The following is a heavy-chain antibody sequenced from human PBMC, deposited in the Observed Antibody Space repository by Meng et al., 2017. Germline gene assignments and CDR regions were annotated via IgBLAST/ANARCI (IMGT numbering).Heavy chain of an antibody. V-gene: IGHV4-61*01. Sequence: SETLSLTCTVPGGSVSSGSYYWSWIRQPPGKGLEQIGYIYYSGSTNYNPSLKSRVTISVDTSKNQFSLKLSSVTAADTAVYYCARAKYSSSWYEYYYGMDVWGQGTTVTVSS. CDR2: IYYSGST. CDR3: ARAKYSSSWYEYYYGMDV. J-gene: IGHJ6*02. D-gene: IGHD6-13*01. CDR1: GGSVSSGSYY.